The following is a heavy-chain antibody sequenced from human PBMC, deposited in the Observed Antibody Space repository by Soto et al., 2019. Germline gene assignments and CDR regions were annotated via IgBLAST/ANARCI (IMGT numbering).Heavy chain of an antibody. CDR3: ARVRVGAKSHPFDY. Sequence: QVQLVESGGGVVQPGRSLRLSCAASGFTFSSYAMHWVRQAPGKGLEWVAVISYDGSNKYYADSVKGRFTISRDNSKNTLYLQMNSLRAEDTAVYYCARVRVGAKSHPFDYWGQGTLVTLSS. CDR2: ISYDGSNK. D-gene: IGHD1-26*01. V-gene: IGHV3-30-3*01. J-gene: IGHJ4*02. CDR1: GFTFSSYA.